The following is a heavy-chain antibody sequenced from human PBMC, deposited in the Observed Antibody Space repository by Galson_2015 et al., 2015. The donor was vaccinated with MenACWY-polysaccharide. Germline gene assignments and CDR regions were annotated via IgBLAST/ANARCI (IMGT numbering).Heavy chain of an antibody. J-gene: IGHJ6*02. CDR3: ARQVVPAAMIEGEDYYYGMDV. V-gene: IGHV2-70*01. CDR1: GFSLSTSGMC. D-gene: IGHD2-2*01. CDR2: IDWDDDK. Sequence: PALVNPTQTLTLTCTFSGFSLSTSGMCVSRIRQPPGKALEWLALIDWDDDKYYSTSLKTRLTIPKDTSKNQVVLTMTNMDPADTATYYCARQVVPAAMIEGEDYYYGMDVWGQGTTVTVSS.